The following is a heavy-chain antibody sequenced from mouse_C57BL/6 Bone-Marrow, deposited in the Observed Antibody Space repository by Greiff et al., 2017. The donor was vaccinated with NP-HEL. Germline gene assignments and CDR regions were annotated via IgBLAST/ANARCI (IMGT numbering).Heavy chain of an antibody. CDR1: GYTFTSYW. V-gene: IGHV1-59*01. J-gene: IGHJ3*01. CDR3: ARRGWLPLAY. D-gene: IGHD2-3*01. CDR2: IDPSDSYT. Sequence: VQLQQPGAELVRPGTSVKLSCKASGYTFTSYWMHWVKQRPGQGLEWIGVIDPSDSYTNYNQKFKGKATLTVDTSSSTAYMQLSSLTSEDSAVYYCARRGWLPLAYWGQGTLVTVSA.